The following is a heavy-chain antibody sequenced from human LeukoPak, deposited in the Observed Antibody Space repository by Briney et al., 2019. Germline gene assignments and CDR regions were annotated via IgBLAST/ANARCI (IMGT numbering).Heavy chain of an antibody. J-gene: IGHJ4*02. D-gene: IGHD2-15*01. Sequence: ASVKVSCKASGYTFTGYYMHWVRQAPGQGLEWMGKINPSGGSTSYAQKFQGRVTMTRDTSTSTAYMELSSLRSDDTAVYYCARTIVDGGTNYWGQGTLVTVSS. CDR1: GYTFTGYY. V-gene: IGHV1-46*01. CDR3: ARTIVDGGTNY. CDR2: INPSGGST.